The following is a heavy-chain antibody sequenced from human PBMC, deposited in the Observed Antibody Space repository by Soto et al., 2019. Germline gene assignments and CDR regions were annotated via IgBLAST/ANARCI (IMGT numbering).Heavy chain of an antibody. CDR1: GFTFSSYS. J-gene: IGHJ5*02. CDR2: ISSSSSTI. CDR3: ARGGVRGTWDYGDYEFWFDP. Sequence: EVQLVESGGGLVQPGGSLRLSCAASGFTFSSYSMNWVRQAPEKGLEWVSYISSSSSTIYYADSVKGRFTISRDNAKNSLYLQMNRLRDEDTAVYYCARGGVRGTWDYGDYEFWFDPWGQGTLVTVSS. D-gene: IGHD4-17*01. V-gene: IGHV3-48*02.